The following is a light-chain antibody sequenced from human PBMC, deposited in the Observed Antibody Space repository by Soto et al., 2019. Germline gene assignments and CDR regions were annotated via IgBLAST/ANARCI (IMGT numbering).Light chain of an antibody. V-gene: IGKV3-15*01. CDR2: GAS. CDR1: QSVSSN. Sequence: EIVMTQSPATLSVSPGERATLSCRASQSVSSNLAWYQQKPGQAPRLLIYGASTRATGIPARFSGSGSGTECTLTGSSLQSEDFAVYYCQQYNNWPPYTFGQGTKLEIK. CDR3: QQYNNWPPYT. J-gene: IGKJ2*01.